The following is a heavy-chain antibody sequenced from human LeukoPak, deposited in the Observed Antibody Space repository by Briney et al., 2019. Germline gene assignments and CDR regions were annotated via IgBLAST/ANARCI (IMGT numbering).Heavy chain of an antibody. J-gene: IGHJ4*02. V-gene: IGHV3-21*04. Sequence: KPEGSLRLSCAASGFTFSSYSMNWVRQAPGKGLEWVSSISSSSSYIYYADSVKGRFTISRDNSKNTLYLQMNSLRAEDTAVYYCAKARPRYNWNDYYFDYWGQGTLVTVSS. CDR3: AKARPRYNWNDYYFDY. D-gene: IGHD1-1*01. CDR1: GFTFSSYS. CDR2: ISSSSSYI.